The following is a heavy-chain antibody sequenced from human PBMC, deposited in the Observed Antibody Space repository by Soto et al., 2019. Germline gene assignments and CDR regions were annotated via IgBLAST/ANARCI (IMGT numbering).Heavy chain of an antibody. J-gene: IGHJ4*02. Sequence: GGSLRLSCAASGFTFSSYSMNWVRQAPGKGLEWVSSISSSSSYIYYADSVKGRFTISRDNAKNSLYLQMNSLRAGDTAVYYCARDFEYSGYGGFDYWGQGTLVTVSS. V-gene: IGHV3-21*01. CDR2: ISSSSSYI. CDR1: GFTFSSYS. D-gene: IGHD5-12*01. CDR3: ARDFEYSGYGGFDY.